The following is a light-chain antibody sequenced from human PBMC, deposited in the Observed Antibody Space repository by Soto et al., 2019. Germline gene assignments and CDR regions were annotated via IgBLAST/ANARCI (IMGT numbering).Light chain of an antibody. CDR2: GVS. Sequence: ELVLTQSPGTLSLSPGERATLSCRASQSLSSRNLAWYQQKPGQAPRPLIYGVSSRDTGVPTRFSGSGSGTEFTLTITSLQPDDFATYYCQHYSTYSLTFGQGTKVDIK. CDR1: QSLSSRN. V-gene: IGKV3-20*01. J-gene: IGKJ1*01. CDR3: QHYSTYSLT.